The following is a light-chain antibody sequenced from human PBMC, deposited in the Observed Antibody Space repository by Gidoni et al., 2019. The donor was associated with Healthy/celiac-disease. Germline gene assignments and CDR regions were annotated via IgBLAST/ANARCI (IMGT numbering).Light chain of an antibody. CDR3: QQSYSTPPT. CDR1: QSISSY. Sequence: DIQMTQSPSSLSASVGDRVTITCRASQSISSYLNWYQQKPGKAPKRLIDAASSLQSGVPSRFSGRVSGTDFTLTISSLQPEDFATYYCQQSYSTPPTFGQGTKVEIK. CDR2: AAS. V-gene: IGKV1-39*01. J-gene: IGKJ1*01.